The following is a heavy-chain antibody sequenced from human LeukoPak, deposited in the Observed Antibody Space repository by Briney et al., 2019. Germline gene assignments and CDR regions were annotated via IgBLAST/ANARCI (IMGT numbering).Heavy chain of an antibody. Sequence: PGGSLRLSCAASGFTFSSYSMNWVRQAPGKGLEWVSSINSNNSYIYYADSVKGRFTISRDNAKNSMYLQMHSLRAEDTAVYYCARTGDYDFWSGYHFYYYYYMDVWGKGTTVTVSS. D-gene: IGHD3-3*01. CDR1: GFTFSSYS. CDR2: INSNNSYI. V-gene: IGHV3-21*01. J-gene: IGHJ6*03. CDR3: ARTGDYDFWSGYHFYYYYYMDV.